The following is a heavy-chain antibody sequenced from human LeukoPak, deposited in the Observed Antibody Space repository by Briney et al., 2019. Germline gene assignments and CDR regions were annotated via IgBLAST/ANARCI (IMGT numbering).Heavy chain of an antibody. J-gene: IGHJ4*02. CDR3: ARCCGGDGYNQY. CDR1: GFTFSSYA. D-gene: IGHD5-24*01. V-gene: IGHV3-30*04. CDR2: ISYDGSNK. Sequence: PGGSLRLSCAASGFTFSSYAMHWVRQAPGKGLEWVAVISYDGSNKYYADSVKGRFTISRDNSKNTLYLQMNSLRTEDTAVYYCARCCGGDGYNQYLGQGTLVPVSS.